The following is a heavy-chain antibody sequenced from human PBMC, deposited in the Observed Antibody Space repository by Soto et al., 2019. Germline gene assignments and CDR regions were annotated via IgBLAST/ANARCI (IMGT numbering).Heavy chain of an antibody. CDR3: TTEYDFWSGYTFDY. J-gene: IGHJ4*02. D-gene: IGHD3-3*01. CDR1: GFTFSNAW. V-gene: IGHV3-15*07. CDR2: IKSKTDGGTT. Sequence: GGSLRLSCAASGFTFSNAWMNWVRQAPGKGLEWVGRIKSKTDGGTTDYAAPVKGRFTISRDDSKNTLYLQMNSLKTEDTAVYYCTTEYDFWSGYTFDYWGQGTLVTVSS.